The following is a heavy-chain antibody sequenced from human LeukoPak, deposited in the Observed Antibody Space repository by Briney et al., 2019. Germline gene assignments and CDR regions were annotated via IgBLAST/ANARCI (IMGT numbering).Heavy chain of an antibody. CDR1: GDFVINDNSI. Sequence: PSETLSLFCSVSGDFVINDNSIWSWIRQHPEEGLEWIGHFHPDGTTYYNPSLKSRLTISIDTSKNHFSLEMTSMTAADTAVYYCTRGADDYKTGSWGQGTLVTVSS. V-gene: IGHV4-31*02. J-gene: IGHJ1*01. CDR2: FHPDGTT. CDR3: TRGADDYKTGS. D-gene: IGHD5-24*01.